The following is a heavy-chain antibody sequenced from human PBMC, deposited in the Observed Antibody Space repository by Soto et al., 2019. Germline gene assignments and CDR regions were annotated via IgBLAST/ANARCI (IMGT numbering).Heavy chain of an antibody. Sequence: QVQLVQSGAEVKKPGASVKVSCKASGYTFTTYDVNWVRQATGQGPEWMGWMNPNGGNTGYAQKFKGRGTMTSNTSIRTANIALSSLRAVETAMYYCASTIAYCGGDCYGRHNDAFDIWGQGTMVTVSS. J-gene: IGHJ3*02. CDR3: ASTIAYCGGDCYGRHNDAFDI. V-gene: IGHV1-8*01. CDR2: MNPNGGNT. CDR1: GYTFTTYD. D-gene: IGHD2-21*02.